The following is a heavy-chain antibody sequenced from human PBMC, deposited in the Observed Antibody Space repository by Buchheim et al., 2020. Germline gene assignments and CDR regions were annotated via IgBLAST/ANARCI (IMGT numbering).Heavy chain of an antibody. CDR1: GFTFNNYA. V-gene: IGHV3-23*01. Sequence: EVQLLESGGGLVQPGGSLRLSCAASGFTFNNYAMSWVRQAPGKGLEWVSTISDAGGSTRSADSVKTRFTISRDNSRNTLFLQMNSLRAEDTAFYYCAKSLTMAQGVMYYWGQGTL. J-gene: IGHJ4*02. CDR3: AKSLTMAQGVMYY. CDR2: ISDAGGST. D-gene: IGHD3-10*01.